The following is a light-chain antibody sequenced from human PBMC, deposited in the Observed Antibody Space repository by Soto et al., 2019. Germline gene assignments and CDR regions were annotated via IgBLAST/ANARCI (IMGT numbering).Light chain of an antibody. CDR1: SSDVGDYNY. V-gene: IGLV2-11*01. CDR3: CSYAGSYTWV. CDR2: DVS. Sequence: QSVLTQPRSVSGSPGQSVTITCTGTSSDVGDYNYVSWYQQHPDKAPKFMIYDVSKRPSGVPDRFSGSKSGNTASLTISGLQAEDEADYYCCSYAGSYTWVFGGGTKLTVL. J-gene: IGLJ3*02.